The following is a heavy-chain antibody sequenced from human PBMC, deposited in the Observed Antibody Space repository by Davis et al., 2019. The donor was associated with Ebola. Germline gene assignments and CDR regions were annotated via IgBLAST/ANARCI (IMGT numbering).Heavy chain of an antibody. J-gene: IGHJ6*01. Sequence: GESLKISCAASAFTFSTYGMHWVRQAPGKGLEWVAVISYDGSNKYYADSVKGRFTISSDNSKNTLYLQMNSLRAEDTAVYYCAKELWARDLGDLFYYYYGMDVWGQGTTVTVSS. V-gene: IGHV3-30*18. D-gene: IGHD4-17*01. CDR2: ISYDGSNK. CDR3: AKELWARDLGDLFYYYYGMDV. CDR1: AFTFSTYG.